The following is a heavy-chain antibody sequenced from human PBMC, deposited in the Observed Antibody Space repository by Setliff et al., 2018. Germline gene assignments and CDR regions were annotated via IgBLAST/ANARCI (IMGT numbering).Heavy chain of an antibody. V-gene: IGHV3-23*03. CDR2: IYSGDRNT. CDR3: AKPQVELRWGFES. J-gene: IGHJ4*02. CDR1: GFTFSTYA. D-gene: IGHD1-7*01. Sequence: GGSLRLSCAASGFTFSTYAMSWVRQAPGKGLEWVSTIYSGDRNTFYTDSVKGRFTIFREGSKNTLYLQMTSLRAEDTAVYYCAKPQVELRWGFESWGQGTPVTVSS.